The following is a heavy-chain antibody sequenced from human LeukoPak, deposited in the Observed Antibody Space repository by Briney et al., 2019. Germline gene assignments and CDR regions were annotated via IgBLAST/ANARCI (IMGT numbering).Heavy chain of an antibody. CDR3: TTGPMYYYDSSGYYPVGY. V-gene: IGHV3-15*01. D-gene: IGHD3-22*01. CDR2: IKSKTDGGTT. Sequence: GGSLRLSCAASGFTFSSYAMSWVRQAPGKGLEWVGRIKSKTDGGTTDYAAPVKGRFTISRDDSKNTLYLQMNSLKTEDTAVYYCTTGPMYYYDSSGYYPVGYWGQGTLVTVSS. J-gene: IGHJ4*02. CDR1: GFTFSSYA.